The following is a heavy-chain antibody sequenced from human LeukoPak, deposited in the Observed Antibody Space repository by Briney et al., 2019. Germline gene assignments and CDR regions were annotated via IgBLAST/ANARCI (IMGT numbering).Heavy chain of an antibody. Sequence: GASVKVSCKASGYTFTGYYLHWVRQAPGQGLEWMGWINPNSGDSNYAQIFQGRVTMTRDTSISTAYMELSRLRSDDTAVYYCARDLGYYDFWSGYNYYYYYYMDVWGKGTTVTVSS. CDR2: INPNSGDS. J-gene: IGHJ6*03. V-gene: IGHV1-2*02. D-gene: IGHD3-3*01. CDR3: ARDLGYYDFWSGYNYYYYYYMDV. CDR1: GYTFTGYY.